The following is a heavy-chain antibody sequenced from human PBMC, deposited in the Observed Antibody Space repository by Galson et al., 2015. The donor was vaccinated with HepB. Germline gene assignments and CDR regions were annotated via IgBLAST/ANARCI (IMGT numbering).Heavy chain of an antibody. CDR1: GGSISSGGYY. V-gene: IGHV4-31*03. CDR2: IYYSGST. CDR3: ASSDFWSGHGGGMDV. Sequence: LSLTCTVSGGSISSGGYYWSWIRQHPGKGLEWIGYIYYSGSTYYNPSLKSRVTISVDTSKNQFSLKLSSVTAADTAVYYCASSDFWSGHGGGMDVWGQGTTVTVSS. D-gene: IGHD3-3*01. J-gene: IGHJ6*02.